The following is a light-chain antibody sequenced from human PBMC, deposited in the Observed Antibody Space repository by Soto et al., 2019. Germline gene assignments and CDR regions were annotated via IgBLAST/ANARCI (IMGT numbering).Light chain of an antibody. Sequence: EIXXXQSPATLSAXPGEGATLSCKAGQNVYNNLAWYQQRPGQPPRLLIYDASTRATGISARFSGSGYGTEFTLTISSLQSEDFGVYFCQQCRNWPXTXGGGTKVDIK. V-gene: IGKV3-15*01. CDR3: QQCRNWPXT. CDR2: DAS. CDR1: QNVYNN. J-gene: IGKJ4*01.